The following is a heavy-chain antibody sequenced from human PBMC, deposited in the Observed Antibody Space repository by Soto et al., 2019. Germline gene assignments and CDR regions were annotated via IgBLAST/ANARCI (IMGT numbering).Heavy chain of an antibody. CDR3: AGSTNDYGDRH. J-gene: IGHJ4*02. V-gene: IGHV1-8*01. Sequence: QVQLVQSGAEVKKPGASVKVSCRASGYTFTSYDINWVRQATGQGLEWMGWMNPNSGNTGYAQKFQGRVTMTRNTSRSTAYMELSSLRSDDTAVYYCAGSTNDYGDRHWGQGTLVTVSS. D-gene: IGHD4-17*01. CDR1: GYTFTSYD. CDR2: MNPNSGNT.